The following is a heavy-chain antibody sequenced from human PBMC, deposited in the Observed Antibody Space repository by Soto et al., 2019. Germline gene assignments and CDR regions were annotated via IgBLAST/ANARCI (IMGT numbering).Heavy chain of an antibody. Sequence: PGGSLRLSCAASGFTFSSYAMHWVRQAPGKGLEWVAVISYDGSNKYYADSVKGRFTISRDNSKNTLYLQMNSLRAEDTAVYYCARDLATLTYYDILTGVHYYYGMDVWGQGTTVTVSS. CDR1: GFTFSSYA. V-gene: IGHV3-30-3*01. CDR3: ARDLATLTYYDILTGVHYYYGMDV. CDR2: ISYDGSNK. D-gene: IGHD3-9*01. J-gene: IGHJ6*02.